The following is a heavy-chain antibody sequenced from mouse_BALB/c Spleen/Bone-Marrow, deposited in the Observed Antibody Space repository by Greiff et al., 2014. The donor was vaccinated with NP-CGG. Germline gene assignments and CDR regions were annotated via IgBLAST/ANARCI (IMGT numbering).Heavy chain of an antibody. CDR3: ARDYYGSSYIGY. V-gene: IGHV5-4*02. J-gene: IGHJ3*01. Sequence: EVQVVESGGGLVKPGGSLKLSCAASGVTFSNYYMYWVRQTPEKRLEWVATISDGGSYTYYPDSVKGRFTISRDNANNNPYLQMSSLKSEDTAMYYCARDYYGSSYIGYWGQGTLVTVST. CDR1: GVTFSNYY. D-gene: IGHD1-1*01. CDR2: ISDGGSYT.